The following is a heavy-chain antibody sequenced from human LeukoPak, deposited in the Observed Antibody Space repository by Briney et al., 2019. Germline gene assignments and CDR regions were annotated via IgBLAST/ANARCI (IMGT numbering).Heavy chain of an antibody. CDR3: ARDRGTAFDY. V-gene: IGHV3-21*01. J-gene: IGHJ4*02. CDR1: GFTFSSYS. CDR2: ISSSSSYI. D-gene: IGHD3-10*01. Sequence: PGGSLRLSCAASGFTFSSYSMNWVRQAPGKGLEWVSSISSSSSYIYYAASVKGRFTISRDNAKSSLYLQMNSLRAEDTAVYYCARDRGTAFDYWGQGTLVTVSS.